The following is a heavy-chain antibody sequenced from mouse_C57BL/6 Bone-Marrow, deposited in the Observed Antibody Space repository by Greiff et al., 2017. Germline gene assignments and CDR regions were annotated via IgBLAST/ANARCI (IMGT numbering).Heavy chain of an antibody. D-gene: IGHD2-3*01. J-gene: IGHJ2*01. V-gene: IGHV1-82*01. CDR3: ARNGYFLFDY. Sequence: QVQLQQSGPELVKPGASVKISCKASGYAFSSSWMNWVKQRPGTGLEWIGRIYPGDGDPNYNGKFKGKATLTADKSSSTAYMQLSSLTSEDSAVYFCARNGYFLFDYWGQGTTLTVSS. CDR1: GYAFSSSW. CDR2: IYPGDGDP.